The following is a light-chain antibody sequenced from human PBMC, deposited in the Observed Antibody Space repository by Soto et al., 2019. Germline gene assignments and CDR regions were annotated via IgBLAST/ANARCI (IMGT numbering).Light chain of an antibody. J-gene: IGLJ3*02. CDR2: DVS. CDR3: CSDAGTYTSV. V-gene: IGLV2-11*01. CDR1: SSDVGGYNY. Sequence: QSALTQPRSVYGSPGQSGTISCTGTSSDVGGYNYVSWYQQHPGKAPKLMIYDVSKRPSGVPDRFSGSKSGNTASLTISGLQAEDEADYYCCSDAGTYTSVFGGGTKLTVL.